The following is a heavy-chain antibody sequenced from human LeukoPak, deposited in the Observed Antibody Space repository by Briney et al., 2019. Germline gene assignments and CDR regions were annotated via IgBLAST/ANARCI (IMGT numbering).Heavy chain of an antibody. J-gene: IGHJ4*02. CDR3: ARDRTGGYFDY. CDR2: INPSGGST. Sequence: ASVKVSCKASGYTFTSYYMHWVRQAPGQGLEWMGIINPSGGSTSYAQKFQGRVTMTRDTSTSTVYMELSSLRVEDTAVYYCARDRTGGYFDYWGQGTLVTVSS. V-gene: IGHV1-46*01. D-gene: IGHD4-23*01. CDR1: GYTFTSYY.